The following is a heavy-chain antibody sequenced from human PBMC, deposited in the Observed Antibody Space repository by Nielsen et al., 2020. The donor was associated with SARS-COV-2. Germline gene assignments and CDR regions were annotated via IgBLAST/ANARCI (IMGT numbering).Heavy chain of an antibody. Sequence: GGSLRLSCAASGFTFDDYAMHWVRQAPGKGLEWVSGISWNSDSTGYADFVKGRFTISRDNSKNTLYLQMNSLRAEDTAVYYCAREAGVDTAMGGLDYWGQGTLVTVSS. D-gene: IGHD5-18*01. CDR1: GFTFDDYA. V-gene: IGHV3-9*01. CDR3: AREAGVDTAMGGLDY. CDR2: ISWNSDST. J-gene: IGHJ4*02.